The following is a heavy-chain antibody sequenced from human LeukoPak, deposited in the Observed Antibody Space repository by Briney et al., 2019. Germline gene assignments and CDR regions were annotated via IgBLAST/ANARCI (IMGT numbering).Heavy chain of an antibody. V-gene: IGHV3-9*01. J-gene: IGHJ3*02. D-gene: IGHD3-16*01. CDR2: ISWNSGSI. CDR3: ARVGKMKRYYDYVWGSYHDAFDI. Sequence: GGSLRLSCAASGFTFDDYAMHWVRQAPGKGLEWVSGISWNSGSIGYADSVKGRFTISRDNAKNSLYLQMNSLRAEDTAVYYCARVGKMKRYYDYVWGSYHDAFDIWGQGTMVTVSS. CDR1: GFTFDDYA.